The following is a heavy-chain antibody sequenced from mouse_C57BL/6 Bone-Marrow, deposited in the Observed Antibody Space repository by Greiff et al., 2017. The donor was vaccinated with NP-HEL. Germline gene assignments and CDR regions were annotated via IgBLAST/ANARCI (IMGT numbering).Heavy chain of an antibody. Sequence: QVQLKESGAELVRPGTSVKVSCKASGYAFTNYLIEWVKQRPGQGLEWIGVINPGSGGTNYNEKFKGKATLTADKSSSTAYMQLSSLTSEDSAVYFCARIGGGYHWYFDVWGTGTTVTVSS. J-gene: IGHJ1*03. D-gene: IGHD2-2*01. CDR1: GYAFTNYL. CDR2: INPGSGGT. V-gene: IGHV1-54*01. CDR3: ARIGGGYHWYFDV.